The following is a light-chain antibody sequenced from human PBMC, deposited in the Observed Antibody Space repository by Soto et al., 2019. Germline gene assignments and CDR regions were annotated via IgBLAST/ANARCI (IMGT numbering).Light chain of an antibody. CDR1: QSVSNIY. Sequence: EIVLTQSPGTLSLSPGERAALSCRASQSVSNIYLAWYQQKPGQAPRLLIHGASNRATGIPDRFTGSGSGTDFTLTIDRLEPEDFAVYFCHQYGGSPPTLGQGTKVDIK. CDR2: GAS. V-gene: IGKV3-20*01. CDR3: HQYGGSPPT. J-gene: IGKJ1*01.